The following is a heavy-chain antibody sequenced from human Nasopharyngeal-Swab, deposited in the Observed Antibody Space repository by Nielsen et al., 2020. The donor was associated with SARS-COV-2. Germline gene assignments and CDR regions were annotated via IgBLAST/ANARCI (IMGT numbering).Heavy chain of an antibody. Sequence: GESLKISCAASGFTFSSYAMHWVRQAPGKGLEWVAVISYDGSNKYYADSVKGRFTISRDNSKNTLYLQMNSLRAEDTAVYYCARVIVRGVTVDAFDIWGQGTMVTVSS. CDR2: ISYDGSNK. V-gene: IGHV3-30-3*01. CDR1: GFTFSSYA. J-gene: IGHJ3*02. D-gene: IGHD3-10*01. CDR3: ARVIVRGVTVDAFDI.